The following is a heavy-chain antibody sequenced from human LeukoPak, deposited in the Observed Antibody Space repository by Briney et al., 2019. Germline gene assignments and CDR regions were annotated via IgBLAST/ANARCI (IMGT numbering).Heavy chain of an antibody. CDR2: IHTSGST. J-gene: IGHJ6*03. CDR3: ARVEGDYKYYYYYYYMDV. D-gene: IGHD4-11*01. V-gene: IGHV4-38-2*02. CDR1: GYSISSDYY. Sequence: SETLSLTCTVSGYSISSDYYWGWIRQPPGQGLEWIGRIHTSGSTNYNPSLKSRVTISVDTAKNHFYLKLSSVTAADTAVYYCARVEGDYKYYYYYYYMDVWGKGTTVTVSS.